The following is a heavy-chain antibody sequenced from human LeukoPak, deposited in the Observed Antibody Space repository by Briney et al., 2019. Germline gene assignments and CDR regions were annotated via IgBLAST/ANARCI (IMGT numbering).Heavy chain of an antibody. Sequence: GGSLRLSCAASGFTFSSYSMNWVRQAPGKGLEWVSYISSSSSTIYYADSVKGRFTISRDNAKNSLYLQMNSLRAEDTAAYYCARDGTTYYDFWSGYTTYYFDYWGQGTLVTVSS. D-gene: IGHD3-3*01. J-gene: IGHJ4*02. CDR3: ARDGTTYYDFWSGYTTYYFDY. CDR2: ISSSSSTI. V-gene: IGHV3-48*01. CDR1: GFTFSSYS.